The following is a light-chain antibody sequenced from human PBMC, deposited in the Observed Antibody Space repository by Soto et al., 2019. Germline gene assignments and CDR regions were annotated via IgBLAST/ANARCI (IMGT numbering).Light chain of an antibody. Sequence: QSALTQPASVSGSPGQSITISCTVTSSDVGGYNYVSWFQQHPGKVPRLIIFEVSNRPSGVSNRFSGSKSGNTASLTISGLQAEDEADYYCTSYTGSSTLVFGGGTKVTLL. CDR1: SSDVGGYNY. CDR2: EVS. CDR3: TSYTGSSTLV. J-gene: IGLJ2*01. V-gene: IGLV2-14*01.